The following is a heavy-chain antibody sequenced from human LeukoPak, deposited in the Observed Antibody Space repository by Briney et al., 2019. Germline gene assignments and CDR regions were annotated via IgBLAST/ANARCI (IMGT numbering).Heavy chain of an antibody. CDR1: GYTFTHYY. CDR2: INPGGGST. CDR3: ARSPYTYGSLFYLDY. V-gene: IGHV1-46*01. D-gene: IGHD5-18*01. J-gene: IGHJ4*02. Sequence: ASVKVSCKAPGYTFTHYYIHWVRQAPGQGLEWMGIINPGGGSTTYAQKFQGRVTLTRDTSTSTVYMELSSLRSEDTVVYYCARSPYTYGSLFYLDYWGQGTLVTVSS.